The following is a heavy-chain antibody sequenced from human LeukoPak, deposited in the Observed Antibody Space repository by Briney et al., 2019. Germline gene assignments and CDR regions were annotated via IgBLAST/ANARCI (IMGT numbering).Heavy chain of an antibody. CDR2: INPSGGST. D-gene: IGHD1-26*01. Sequence: ASVKVSCKASGYTFTSYDMHWVRQARGQGLEWVGIINPSGGSTSYEQKFQGRVTITADESTSTAYIELSSLRSEDTAVCYCASDPAGIPENFDYWGPGTLVTVSS. CDR1: GYTFTSYD. V-gene: IGHV1-46*01. J-gene: IGHJ4*02. CDR3: ASDPAGIPENFDY.